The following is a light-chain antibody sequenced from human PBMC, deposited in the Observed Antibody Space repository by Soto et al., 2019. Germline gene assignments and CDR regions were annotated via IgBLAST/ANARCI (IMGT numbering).Light chain of an antibody. CDR2: VNSDGSH. Sequence: QLVLTQSPSASASLGASVKLTCTLSSGHSSYAIAWHQQQPEKGPRYLMKVNSDGSHSKGDGIPDRFSGSSSGAERYLTISSLQSEDEADYYCQTWGMVVFGGGPKLTVL. J-gene: IGLJ2*01. CDR1: SGHSSYA. CDR3: QTWGMVV. V-gene: IGLV4-69*01.